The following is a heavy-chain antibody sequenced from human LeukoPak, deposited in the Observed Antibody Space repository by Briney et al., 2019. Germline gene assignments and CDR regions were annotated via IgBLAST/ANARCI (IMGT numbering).Heavy chain of an antibody. CDR1: GFTFSSYG. Sequence: PGGSLRLSCAASGFTFSSYGMHWVRQAPGKGLEWVAFIRYDGSNKYYADSVKGRFTISRDNSKNTLYLQMNSLRAEDTAVYYCAKDQIPVAGNFTNWGQEPLVTVS. V-gene: IGHV3-30*02. CDR3: AKDQIPVAGNFTN. CDR2: IRYDGSNK. J-gene: IGHJ4*02. D-gene: IGHD6-19*01.